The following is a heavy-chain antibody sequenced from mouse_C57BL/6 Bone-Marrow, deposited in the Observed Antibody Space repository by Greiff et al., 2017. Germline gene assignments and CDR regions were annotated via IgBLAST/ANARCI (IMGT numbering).Heavy chain of an antibody. Sequence: EVQVVESGPELVKPGASVKISCKASGYSFTDYNMNWVKQSNGKSLEWIGVINPNYGTTSYNQKFKGKATLTVDQSSSTAYMQLNSLTSEDSAVYYCARGGNYRGYFDYWGQGTTLTVSS. V-gene: IGHV1-39*01. D-gene: IGHD2-1*01. CDR1: GYSFTDYN. CDR2: INPNYGTT. CDR3: ARGGNYRGYFDY. J-gene: IGHJ2*01.